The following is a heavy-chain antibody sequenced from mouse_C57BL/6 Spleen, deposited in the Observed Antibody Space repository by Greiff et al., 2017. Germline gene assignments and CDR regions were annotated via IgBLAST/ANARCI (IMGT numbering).Heavy chain of an antibody. CDR2: ISGGGGNT. D-gene: IGHD2-3*01. Sequence: EVQRVESGGGLVKPGGSLKLSCAASGFTFSSYTMSWVRQTPEKRLEWVATISGGGGNTYYPDSVKGRFTISGDNAKNTQYLQMSSLRSEDTALYYGARQTPSDGYYYAMDYWGQGTSVTVSS. J-gene: IGHJ4*01. V-gene: IGHV5-9*01. CDR3: ARQTPSDGYYYAMDY. CDR1: GFTFSSYT.